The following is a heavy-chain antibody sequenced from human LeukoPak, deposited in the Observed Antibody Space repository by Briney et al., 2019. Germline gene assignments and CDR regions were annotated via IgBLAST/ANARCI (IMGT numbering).Heavy chain of an antibody. CDR3: ARVTSVDTANTPSLYYYYGMDV. CDR2: INHSGST. CDR1: GGSFSGYY. Sequence: SETLSLTCAVYGGSFSGYYWSWIRQPPGKGLEWIGEINHSGSTNYNPSLKSRVTISVDTSKNQFSLKLSSVTAADTAVYYCARVTSVDTANTPSLYYYYGMDVWGQGTTVTVSS. J-gene: IGHJ6*02. V-gene: IGHV4-34*01. D-gene: IGHD5-18*01.